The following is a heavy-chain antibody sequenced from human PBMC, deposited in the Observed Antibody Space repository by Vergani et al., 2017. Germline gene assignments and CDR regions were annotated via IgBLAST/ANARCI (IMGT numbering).Heavy chain of an antibody. V-gene: IGHV4-61*02. CDR1: GGSISSDSYY. D-gene: IGHD6-13*01. CDR2: IYTSGST. CDR3: ARRRGRAAAGTWNWFDP. Sequence: QVQLQESGPGLVKPSQTLSLTCTVSGGSISSDSYYWSWIRQPAGKGLEWIGRIYTSGSTNDSPSLKSRVTISVDTSKNQSSMKLGSATAADTAVYYCARRRGRAAAGTWNWFDPGGQGTLVTVSS. J-gene: IGHJ5*02.